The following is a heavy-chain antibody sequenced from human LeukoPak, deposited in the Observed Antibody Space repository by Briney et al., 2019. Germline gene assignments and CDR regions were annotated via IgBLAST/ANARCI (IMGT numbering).Heavy chain of an antibody. CDR3: ARVSGLVLYATNRGFFDY. V-gene: IGHV1-2*02. D-gene: IGHD2-8*02. CDR1: GYTFNGYY. J-gene: IGHJ4*02. Sequence: ASVKVSCKASGYTFNGYYIHWVRQAPGQGLEWMGWINPHNGDTNYAQKFQDRVTMTRDTSISTAYMDLNKLTSDDTAVYYCARVSGLVLYATNRGFFDYWGQGTLVTVSS. CDR2: INPHNGDT.